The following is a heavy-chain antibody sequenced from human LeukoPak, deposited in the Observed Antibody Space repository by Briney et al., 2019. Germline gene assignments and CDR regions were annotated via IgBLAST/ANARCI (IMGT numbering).Heavy chain of an antibody. V-gene: IGHV3-64*01. CDR1: GFTFSHYA. CDR3: ARLTVSGQFDY. Sequence: PGGSLRLSCAASGFTFSHYAMHWVRQAPGKGLEYVSAISSNGGSTYYANSVKGRFTISRDNSKNTLYLQMGSLRAEDTAVYYCARLTVSGQFDYWGQGTLVTVSS. D-gene: IGHD6-19*01. J-gene: IGHJ4*02. CDR2: ISSNGGST.